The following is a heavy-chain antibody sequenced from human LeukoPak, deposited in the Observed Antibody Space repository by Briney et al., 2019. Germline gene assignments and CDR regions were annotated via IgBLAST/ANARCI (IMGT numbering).Heavy chain of an antibody. V-gene: IGHV3-21*01. CDR2: ISSSSSYI. D-gene: IGHD4-17*01. CDR1: GFTFSSYS. CDR3: ARETTVTFPDVFDI. Sequence: PGGSLRLSCAASGFTFSSYSMNWVRQAPGKGLEWVSSISSSSSYIYYADSVKGRFTISRDNAKNSLYLQMNSLRAEDTAVYYCARETTVTFPDVFDIWGQGTMVTVSS. J-gene: IGHJ3*02.